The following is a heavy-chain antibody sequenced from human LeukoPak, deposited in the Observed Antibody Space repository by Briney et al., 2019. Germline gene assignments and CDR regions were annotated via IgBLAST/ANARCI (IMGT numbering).Heavy chain of an antibody. J-gene: IGHJ6*03. V-gene: IGHV3-23*01. Sequence: GESLKISCAASGFTFSNFAMTWVRQAPGKGLEWVSGISGSGGSRYYVDSVKGRFTISRDKSKNTLYLQMNNLRAEDTAVYYCAKGVDASGIYYYFYMDVWGKGTTVSVSS. CDR3: AKGVDASGIYYYFYMDV. D-gene: IGHD3-16*01. CDR2: ISGSGGSR. CDR1: GFTFSNFA.